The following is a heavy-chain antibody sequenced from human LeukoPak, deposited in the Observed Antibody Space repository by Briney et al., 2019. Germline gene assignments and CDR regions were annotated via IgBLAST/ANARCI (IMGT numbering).Heavy chain of an antibody. V-gene: IGHV4-4*02. J-gene: IGHJ3*02. CDR2: IYHSGST. Sequence: SETLSLACAVSGGSISSPNWWSWVRQPPGEGLEWIGEIYHSGSTNYNPSLKNRVTILIDRSKNQFSLKLTSVTAADTAIYYCARPGIGGAFDIWGQGTMVTVFS. D-gene: IGHD3-3*01. CDR3: ARPGIGGAFDI. CDR1: GGSISSPNW.